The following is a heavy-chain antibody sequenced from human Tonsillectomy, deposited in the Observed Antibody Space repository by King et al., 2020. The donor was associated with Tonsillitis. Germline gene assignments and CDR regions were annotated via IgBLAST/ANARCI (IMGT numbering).Heavy chain of an antibody. J-gene: IGHJ4*02. Sequence: VQLVESGGCLVQPGRSLRLSCVVSGFTFADYAMHCFRQSPWKVLEWVAGISGNRCSIGYADSVKGRFTISRDNAKNSLFLQMNSLRAEDTALYFCTKDWEPSIFCYFDSWGQGTLVTVSS. V-gene: IGHV3-9*01. CDR3: TKDWEPSIFCYFDS. D-gene: IGHD1-26*01. CDR2: ISGNRCSI. CDR1: GFTFADYA.